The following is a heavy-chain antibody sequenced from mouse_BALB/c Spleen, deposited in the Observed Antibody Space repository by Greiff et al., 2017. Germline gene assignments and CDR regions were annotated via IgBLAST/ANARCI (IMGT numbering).Heavy chain of an antibody. J-gene: IGHJ4*01. V-gene: IGHV1S81*02. Sequence: VQLQQPGAELVKPGASVKLSCKASGYTFTSYWMHWVKQRPGQGLEWIGEINPSNGRTNYNEKFKSKATLTVDKSSSTAYMQLSSLTSEDSAVYYCASLGNYAMDYWGQGTSVTVSS. D-gene: IGHD1-1*02. CDR2: INPSNGRT. CDR3: ASLGNYAMDY. CDR1: GYTFTSYW.